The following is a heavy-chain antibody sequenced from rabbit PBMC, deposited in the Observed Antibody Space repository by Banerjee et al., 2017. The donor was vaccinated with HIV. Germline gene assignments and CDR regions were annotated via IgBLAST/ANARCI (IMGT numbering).Heavy chain of an antibody. CDR3: ARDLSNGDGYNFNL. V-gene: IGHV1S40*01. CDR2: IYTGSGSA. Sequence: QSLEESGGDLVKPEGSLTLTCKASGFTISSGYYMCWVRQAPGKGLEWIGCIYTGSGSALYVSWAKGRFTISKTSSTTVTLQVTSLTAADTATYFCARDLSNGDGYNFNLWGPGTLVTVS. J-gene: IGHJ4*01. D-gene: IGHD6-1*01. CDR1: GFTISSGYY.